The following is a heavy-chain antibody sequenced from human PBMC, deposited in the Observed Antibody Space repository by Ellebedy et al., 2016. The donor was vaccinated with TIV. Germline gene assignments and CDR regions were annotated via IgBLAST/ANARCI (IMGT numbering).Heavy chain of an antibody. Sequence: PGGSLRLSCAASGFTFSNYAMTWVRQAPGKGLEWISSISASSTYYADSVKGRFTISRDNSKNTVYLQMNSLTAEDTAVYYCSKERTTGSYSTDICDIWGQGTMVSVSS. CDR2: ISASST. CDR3: SKERTTGSYSTDICDI. CDR1: GFTFSNYA. V-gene: IGHV3-23*01. J-gene: IGHJ3*02. D-gene: IGHD1-26*01.